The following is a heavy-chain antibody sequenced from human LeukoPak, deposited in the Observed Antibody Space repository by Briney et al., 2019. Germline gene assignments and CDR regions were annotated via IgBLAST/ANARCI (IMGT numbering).Heavy chain of an antibody. J-gene: IGHJ6*02. D-gene: IGHD2-2*01. Sequence: GGSLRLSCTASGSSFSDYKMTWVRQAPGKGLEWVAVISYDGSNKYYADSVKGRFTISRDNSKNTLYLQMNSLRAEDTAVYYCARVGGRGVGIVVVPAGRGHYYYGMDVWGQGTTVTVSS. CDR3: ARVGGRGVGIVVVPAGRGHYYYGMDV. CDR1: GSSFSDYK. V-gene: IGHV3-30-3*01. CDR2: ISYDGSNK.